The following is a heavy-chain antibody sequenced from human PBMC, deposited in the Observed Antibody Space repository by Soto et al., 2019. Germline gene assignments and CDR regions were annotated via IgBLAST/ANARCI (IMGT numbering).Heavy chain of an antibody. CDR1: GGSVRSSTYY. D-gene: IGHD3-16*01. Sequence: QLRLQESGPGLVKSSETLSLTCTVSGGSVRSSTYYWGWIRQSPGKGLEWIGSIYYSGSTHNNPSLRPLAPTPVYTQPTQFALKLMSVPAADTAIYLCTRHVGGASADRTLDYWGQGTLVTVST. CDR3: TRHVGGASADRTLDY. CDR2: IYYSGST. J-gene: IGHJ4*02. V-gene: IGHV4-39*01.